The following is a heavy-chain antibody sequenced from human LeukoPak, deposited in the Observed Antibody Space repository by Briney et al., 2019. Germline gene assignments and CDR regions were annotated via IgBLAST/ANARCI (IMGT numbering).Heavy chain of an antibody. D-gene: IGHD4-11*01. CDR3: AKDSYSKGDY. J-gene: IGHJ4*02. Sequence: GGSLRLSCVASGFTFSSSWMDWVRQAPGKGLQWVANINHDGSVKNYVGSVKGRFAISGDNAQNSFYLQMNSLETEDTAVYYCAKDSYSKGDYWGQGTLVTVSS. CDR2: INHDGSVK. CDR1: GFTFSSSW. V-gene: IGHV3-7*01.